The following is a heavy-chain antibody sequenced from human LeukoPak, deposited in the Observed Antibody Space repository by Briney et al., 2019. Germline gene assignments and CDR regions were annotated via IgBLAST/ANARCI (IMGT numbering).Heavy chain of an antibody. CDR3: ARLKGSTSVFDY. CDR1: GFTFSSQW. CDR2: INTEGSDK. V-gene: IGHV3-7*03. D-gene: IGHD2-2*01. J-gene: IGHJ4*02. Sequence: QSGGSLRLSCVASGFTFSSQWMIWVRQGPGKGREWVGNINTEGSDKFYVDSAKGRFTMSRDNARNSLYLQLGSLRAEDTAVYYCARLKGSTSVFDYWGQGTLVTV.